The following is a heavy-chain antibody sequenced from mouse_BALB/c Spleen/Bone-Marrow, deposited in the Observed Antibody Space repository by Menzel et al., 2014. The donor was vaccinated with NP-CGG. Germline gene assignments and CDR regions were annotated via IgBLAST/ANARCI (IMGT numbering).Heavy chain of an antibody. V-gene: IGHV1S135*01. CDR2: FDPFNGGT. D-gene: IGHD2-3*01. CDR3: ARSYDGYPYAMNY. J-gene: IGHJ4*01. CDR1: GYLFTSYY. Sequence: VQLKESGPELMKPGASVEISCKASGYLFTSYYMHWVKQSHGESLEWIGYFDPFNGGTSYNQKFKGKATLTVDKSSSTAYMHLSSLTSEDSAVYFCARSYDGYPYAMNYWGQGTSVTVSS.